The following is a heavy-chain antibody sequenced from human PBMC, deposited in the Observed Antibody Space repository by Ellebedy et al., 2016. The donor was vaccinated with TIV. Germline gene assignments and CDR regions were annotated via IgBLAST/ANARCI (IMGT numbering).Heavy chain of an antibody. Sequence: ASVKVSXXASGYTFTSYDINWVRQATGQGLEWMGWMNPNSGNTGYAQKFQGRVTMTRNTSISTAYMELSSLRSEDTAVYYCGAYDFWSGRDDYWGQGTLVTVSS. V-gene: IGHV1-8*01. CDR3: GAYDFWSGRDDY. CDR1: GYTFTSYD. D-gene: IGHD3-3*01. J-gene: IGHJ4*02. CDR2: MNPNSGNT.